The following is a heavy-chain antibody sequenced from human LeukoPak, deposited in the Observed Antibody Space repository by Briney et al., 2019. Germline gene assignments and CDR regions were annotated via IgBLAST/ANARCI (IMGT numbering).Heavy chain of an antibody. CDR2: ISWDGVST. CDR1: GFTFDDYA. V-gene: IGHV3-43D*04. J-gene: IGHJ4*02. Sequence: GGSLRLSCTASGFTFDDYALHWVRQAPGKSLEWVSFISWDGVSTYYADSVKGRFTISRDNSNNSLYLQMNSLRAEDTALYYCAKDTGGSRSLPSYYFDYWGQGTLVTVSS. D-gene: IGHD3-10*01. CDR3: AKDTGGSRSLPSYYFDY.